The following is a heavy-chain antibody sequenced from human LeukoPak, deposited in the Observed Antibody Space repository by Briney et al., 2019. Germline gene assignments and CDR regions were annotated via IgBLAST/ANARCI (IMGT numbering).Heavy chain of an antibody. CDR3: AREIYSYGFPASFLDAFDI. D-gene: IGHD5-18*01. CDR2: ISSNSSYI. Sequence: GGSLRLSCAASGFTFSSYSMNWVRQAPGKGLEWVSSISSNSSYIYYADSVKGRFTISRDNAKNSLYLQMNSLRAEDTAVYYCAREIYSYGFPASFLDAFDIWGQGTMVTVSS. J-gene: IGHJ3*02. V-gene: IGHV3-21*01. CDR1: GFTFSSYS.